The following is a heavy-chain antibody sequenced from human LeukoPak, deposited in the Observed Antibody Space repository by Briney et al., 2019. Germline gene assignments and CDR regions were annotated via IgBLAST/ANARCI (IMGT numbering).Heavy chain of an antibody. CDR1: GGSINSYY. D-gene: IGHD3-3*01. CDR3: ARSFGSKNAFDV. J-gene: IGHJ3*01. CDR2: IYYTGNT. V-gene: IGHV4-59*08. Sequence: SETLSLTCTVSGGSINSYYWSWIRQPPGKGLEWIGNIYYTGNTNYNPSLKSRVSISLDTSSTQFFLNLSSVTAADTAVYYCARSFGSKNAFDVWGQGTVVTVSS.